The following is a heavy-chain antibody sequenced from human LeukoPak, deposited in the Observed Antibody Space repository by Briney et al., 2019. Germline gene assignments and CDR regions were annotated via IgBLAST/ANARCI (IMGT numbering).Heavy chain of an antibody. CDR2: IYYSGST. D-gene: IGHD2-15*01. Sequence: PSETLSLTCTVSGGSISSGGYYWSWIRQPPGKGLEWIGYIYYSGSTYYNPSLKSLVTISVDTSKNQFSLKLSSVTAADTAVYYCARVAYGGNWFDPWGQGTLVTVSS. CDR3: ARVAYGGNWFDP. J-gene: IGHJ5*02. CDR1: GGSISSGGYY. V-gene: IGHV4-31*01.